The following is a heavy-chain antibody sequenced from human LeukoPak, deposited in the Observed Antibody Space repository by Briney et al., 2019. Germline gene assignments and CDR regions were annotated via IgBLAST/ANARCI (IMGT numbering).Heavy chain of an antibody. CDR3: AASSIAALSSDY. V-gene: IGHV1-18*01. J-gene: IGHJ4*02. Sequence: ASVKVSCKASGYTVTSYGISWVRQVPGQGLEWMGWISVYNGNTNYAQKLQGRVTMTTDTSTSTAYMELRSLRSDDTAVLYCAASSIAALSSDYWGQGTLVTVYS. D-gene: IGHD6-6*01. CDR2: ISVYNGNT. CDR1: GYTVTSYG.